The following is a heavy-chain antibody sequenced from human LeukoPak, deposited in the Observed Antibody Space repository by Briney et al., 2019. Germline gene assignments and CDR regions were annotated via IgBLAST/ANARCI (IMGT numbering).Heavy chain of an antibody. J-gene: IGHJ4*02. CDR2: INPNSGGT. CDR3: ARAGTSTAVTTDY. V-gene: IGHV1-2*02. D-gene: IGHD4-11*01. Sequence: ASVKVSCKASGYTFTGYYMHWVRQAPGQGLEWMGWINPNSGGTNYAQKFQGRVTMTRDTSISTAYMELSRLRSDDTAVYYCARAGTSTAVTTDYWGQGTLVTVSS. CDR1: GYTFTGYY.